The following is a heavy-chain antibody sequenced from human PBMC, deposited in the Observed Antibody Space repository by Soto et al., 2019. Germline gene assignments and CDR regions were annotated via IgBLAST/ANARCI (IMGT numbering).Heavy chain of an antibody. CDR1: GGSISSYY. J-gene: IGHJ5*02. CDR2: IYYSGST. V-gene: IGHV4-59*01. CDR3: ARDHNAGWLFGFDP. D-gene: IGHD3-9*01. Sequence: SETLSLTCTVSGGSISSYYWSWIRQPPGKGLEWIGYIYYSGSTNYNPSLKSRVTISVDTSKNQFSLKLSSVTAADTAVYYCARDHNAGWLFGFDPWGQGTLVTVSS.